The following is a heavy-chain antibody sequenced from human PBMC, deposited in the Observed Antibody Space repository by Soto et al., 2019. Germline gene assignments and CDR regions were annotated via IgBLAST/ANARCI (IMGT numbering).Heavy chain of an antibody. CDR1: GFTFSSYG. V-gene: IGHV3-30*18. CDR3: AKDHLVYSRRVFSYYFDY. D-gene: IGHD6-13*01. CDR2: ISYDGSNK. Sequence: QVQLLESGGGVVQPGRSLRLSCAASGFTFSSYGMHWVRQAPGKGLEWVAVISYDGSNKYYADSVKGRFTISRDNSKNTLYLQMNSLRAEDTAVYYCAKDHLVYSRRVFSYYFDYWGQGTLVTVSS. J-gene: IGHJ4*02.